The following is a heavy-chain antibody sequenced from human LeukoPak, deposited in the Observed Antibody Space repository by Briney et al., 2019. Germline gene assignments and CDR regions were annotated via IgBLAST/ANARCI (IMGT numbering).Heavy chain of an antibody. Sequence: SETLSLTCTVSGGSISSYYWSWIRQPPGKGLEWMGYIYYSGSTNYNPSLKSRVTISVDTSKNQFSLKLSSVTAADTAVYYCARGPNGWWLMDGYYYYMHVWGKGTTVTVSS. CDR3: ARGPNGWWLMDGYYYYMHV. J-gene: IGHJ6*03. CDR2: IYYSGST. D-gene: IGHD2-15*01. V-gene: IGHV4-59*01. CDR1: GGSISSYY.